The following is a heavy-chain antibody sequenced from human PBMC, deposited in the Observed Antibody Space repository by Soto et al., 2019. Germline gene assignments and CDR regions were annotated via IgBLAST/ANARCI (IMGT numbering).Heavy chain of an antibody. Sequence: QDQLVQSGAEVKKPGSSVKVSCKASGVTFSSYTLDWVRQAPGQGLEWMGRIIPLPGLTTYAQNFEGRVTITADTSTSTAYMEVSSLRSDVTAIYFCAGGQWQQPYGMDVWGQGTTVTVSS. CDR3: AGGQWQQPYGMDV. D-gene: IGHD6-13*01. CDR2: IIPLPGLT. J-gene: IGHJ6*02. CDR1: GVTFSSYT. V-gene: IGHV1-69*02.